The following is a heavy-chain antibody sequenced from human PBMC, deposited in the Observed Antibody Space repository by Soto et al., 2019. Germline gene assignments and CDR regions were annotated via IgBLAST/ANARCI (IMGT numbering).Heavy chain of an antibody. D-gene: IGHD3-9*01. J-gene: IGHJ6*02. CDR2: INHSGST. Sequence: SETLSLTCAVYGGSFSGYYWSWIRQPPGKGLEWIGEINHSGSTNYNPSLKSRVTISVDTSKNQFSLKLSSVTAEDTAVYYCIRAGEYYDILTGYRYYGMDVWGQGTTVTVSS. CDR3: IRAGEYYDILTGYRYYGMDV. V-gene: IGHV4-34*01. CDR1: GGSFSGYY.